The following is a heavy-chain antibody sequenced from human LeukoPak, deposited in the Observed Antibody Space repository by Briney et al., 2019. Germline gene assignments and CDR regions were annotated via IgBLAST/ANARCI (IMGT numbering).Heavy chain of an antibody. CDR2: ISMGSSYI. Sequence: GGSLRLSCAASGFTFSGNSMNWVRQAPGKGLEWVSSISMGSSYIKYADSVKGRFSISRDNAQNSLYLQMNSLRAEDTAVYYCARDPASDAFDIWGQGTVVTVSS. V-gene: IGHV3-21*01. CDR3: ARDPASDAFDI. J-gene: IGHJ3*02. CDR1: GFTFSGNS.